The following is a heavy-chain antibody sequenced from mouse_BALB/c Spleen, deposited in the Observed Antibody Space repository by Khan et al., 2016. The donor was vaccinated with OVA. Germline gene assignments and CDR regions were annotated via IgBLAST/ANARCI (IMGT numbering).Heavy chain of an antibody. V-gene: IGHV9-4*02. Sequence: LVESGPELKKPGETVRISCKASGYTFTTAGMQWVQKMPGKGLKWIGGINTHCGEPYYAEDLKGRFMFTLGSSASTAYLQITNLKNEDTATYVDAGVWAAFNGNDGGAMDSWGQGTSVTVSS. CDR3: AGVWAAFNGNDGGAMDS. D-gene: IGHD1-2*01. CDR2: INTHCGEP. CDR1: GYTFTTAG. J-gene: IGHJ4*01.